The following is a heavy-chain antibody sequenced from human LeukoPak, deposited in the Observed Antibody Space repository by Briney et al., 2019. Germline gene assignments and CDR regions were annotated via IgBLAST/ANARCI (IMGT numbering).Heavy chain of an antibody. D-gene: IGHD4-17*01. V-gene: IGHV3-23*01. CDR1: GFTFSSYA. J-gene: IGHJ4*02. Sequence: HPGGSLTLSCAASGFTFSSYAMSWVRQAPGKGLEWVSAISGSGGSTYYADSVKGRFTTSRDNSKHTLYLQMNSLRAEDTVVYYCAKLTRKNTVTTKIDYWGQGTLVTVSS. CDR2: ISGSGGST. CDR3: AKLTRKNTVTTKIDY.